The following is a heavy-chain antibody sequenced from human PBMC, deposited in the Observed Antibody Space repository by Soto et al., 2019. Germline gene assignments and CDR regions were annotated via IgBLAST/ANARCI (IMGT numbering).Heavy chain of an antibody. CDR3: ARLDRGSLDY. V-gene: IGHV3-21*01. CDR2: ISSGSSYI. Sequence: EVQLVESGGGLVKPGGSLRLSCAASGFTFSSHSMNWVRQAPGKGLEWVSSISSGSSYIYYADSVKGRFTIPRDNAKNLVYLQMNSLRAEDTAVYYCARLDRGSLDYWGRGTLVTVSS. D-gene: IGHD6-25*01. CDR1: GFTFSSHS. J-gene: IGHJ4*02.